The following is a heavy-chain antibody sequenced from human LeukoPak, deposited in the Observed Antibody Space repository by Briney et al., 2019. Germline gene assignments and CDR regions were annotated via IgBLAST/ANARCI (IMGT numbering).Heavy chain of an antibody. V-gene: IGHV3-72*01. D-gene: IGHD1-26*01. Sequence: GGSLRLSCAVSGFIFSDHYMDWVRQAPGKGLEWVGRIRNKANSYTTEYAASVKGRFTISRDESKNSMFLQMNSLKTEDTAVYYCVRGVVGTTTNSFWFDPWGQGTLVTVSS. CDR1: GFIFSDHY. CDR3: VRGVVGTTTNSFWFDP. CDR2: IRNKANSYTT. J-gene: IGHJ5*02.